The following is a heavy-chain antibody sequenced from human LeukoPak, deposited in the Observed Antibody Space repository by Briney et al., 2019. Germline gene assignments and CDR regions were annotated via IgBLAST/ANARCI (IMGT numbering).Heavy chain of an antibody. Sequence: GGSLRLSCAASGFTFSSYGMHWVRQAPGKGLEGVAVIWYDGSNKYYADSVNGRFTISRDNSKNTLYLQMNSLRAEDTAVYYCARDVSWACAFDIWGQGTMVTVSS. J-gene: IGHJ3*02. CDR1: GFTFSSYG. CDR3: ARDVSWACAFDI. D-gene: IGHD1-26*01. V-gene: IGHV3-33*01. CDR2: IWYDGSNK.